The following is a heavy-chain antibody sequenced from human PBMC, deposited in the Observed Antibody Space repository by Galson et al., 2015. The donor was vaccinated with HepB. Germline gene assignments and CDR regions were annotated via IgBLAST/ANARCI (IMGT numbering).Heavy chain of an antibody. CDR2: NSGNGGTT. CDR1: GFSSSTYA. CDR3: AKCSGGSCYSSLQH. V-gene: IGHV3-23*01. D-gene: IGHD2-15*01. Sequence: SLRLSCAASGFSSSTYAMSWVRQAPGKGLEWVSCNSGNGGTTYYADSVKGRFTISRDNSKNTLYLQMNSLRAEDTAVYYCAKCSGGSCYSSLQHWGQGTLVTVSS. J-gene: IGHJ1*01.